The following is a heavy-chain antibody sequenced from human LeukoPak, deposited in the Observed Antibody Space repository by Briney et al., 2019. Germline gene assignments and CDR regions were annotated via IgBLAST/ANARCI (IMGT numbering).Heavy chain of an antibody. V-gene: IGHV1-8*01. CDR1: GYTFTSYD. CDR3: ARVPYYYDSGIYYTYYLDY. D-gene: IGHD3-22*01. J-gene: IGHJ4*02. Sequence: ASVKVSCKASGYTFTSYDINWVRQATGQGLEWMGWMNPNSGNTGYAQKFQGRVTMTRDTSISTAYMELSSLRSEDTAVYYCARVPYYYDSGIYYTYYLDYWGQGTLVTASS. CDR2: MNPNSGNT.